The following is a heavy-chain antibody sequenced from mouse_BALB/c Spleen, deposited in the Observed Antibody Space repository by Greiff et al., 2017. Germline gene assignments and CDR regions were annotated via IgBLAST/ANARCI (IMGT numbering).Heavy chain of an antibody. Sequence: VQLQESGAELVRPGVSVKISCKGSGYTFTDYAMHWVKQSHAKSLEWIGVISTYYGDASYNQKFKGKATMTVDKSSSTAYMELARLTSEDSAIYYCARTFITTATDYWGQGTTLTVSS. CDR3: ARTFITTATDY. J-gene: IGHJ2*01. CDR2: ISTYYGDA. D-gene: IGHD1-2*01. CDR1: GYTFTDYA. V-gene: IGHV1S137*01.